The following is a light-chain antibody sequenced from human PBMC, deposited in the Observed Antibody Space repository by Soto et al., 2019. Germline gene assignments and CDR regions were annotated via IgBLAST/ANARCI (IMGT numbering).Light chain of an antibody. CDR1: QSISNW. V-gene: IGKV1-5*01. CDR3: QQYNSYCT. CDR2: DAS. J-gene: IGKJ1*01. Sequence: DIQMTQSPSTLSASVGDRVTITCRASQSISNWLAWYQQKPGKAPKLLIYDASSLESGVPSRFSGSGSGTEFTLTISSLQPDDFATYYCQQYNSYCTFGQGTKVDIK.